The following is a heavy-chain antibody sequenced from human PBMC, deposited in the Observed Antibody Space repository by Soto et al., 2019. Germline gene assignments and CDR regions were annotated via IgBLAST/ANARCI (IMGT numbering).Heavy chain of an antibody. CDR3: SNYSSPFDY. V-gene: IGHV3-23*01. J-gene: IGHJ4*02. CDR1: EFSFSSYA. D-gene: IGHD6-13*01. Sequence: EVQLMESGGGLVQPGGSLRLSCAASEFSFSSYALNWVRQAPGKGLEWVSAISATGTTTYYADSVKGRFTISRDNSKRTLFLQMDSLSPEDTAVYYGSNYSSPFDYWGQGTLVTVSS. CDR2: ISATGTTT.